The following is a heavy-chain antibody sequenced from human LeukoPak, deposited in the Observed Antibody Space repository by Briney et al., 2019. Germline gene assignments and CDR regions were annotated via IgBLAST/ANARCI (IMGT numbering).Heavy chain of an antibody. V-gene: IGHV3-23*01. Sequence: PGGSLRLSCAASGITFSSHAMSWVRQAPGKGLEWVSVISGGGGSTDYADSVKGRFTISRDNSKNTLYLQMNSLRADDTAVYYCAKDWGRYSSSWYYFDYWGQGTLVTVSS. J-gene: IGHJ4*02. CDR1: GITFSSHA. D-gene: IGHD6-13*01. CDR3: AKDWGRYSSSWYYFDY. CDR2: ISGGGGST.